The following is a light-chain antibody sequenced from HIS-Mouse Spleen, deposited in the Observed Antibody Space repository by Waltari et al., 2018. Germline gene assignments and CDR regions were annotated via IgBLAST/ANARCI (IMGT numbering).Light chain of an antibody. CDR1: SSDVGRYNL. Sequence: QSALTQPASVSGSPGQSITLPCTGTSSDVGRYNLFSWYQQHPGKAPKLMIYEGSKRPSGVSNRFSGSKSGNTASLTISGLQAEDEADYYCCSYAGSSTFVVFGGGTKLTVL. J-gene: IGLJ2*01. V-gene: IGLV2-23*01. CDR2: EGS. CDR3: CSYAGSSTFVV.